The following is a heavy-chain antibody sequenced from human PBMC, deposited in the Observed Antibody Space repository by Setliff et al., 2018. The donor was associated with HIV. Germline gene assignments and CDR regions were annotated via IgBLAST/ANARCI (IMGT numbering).Heavy chain of an antibody. J-gene: IGHJ3*02. CDR3: VRDLMWAFDI. V-gene: IGHV3-7*01. CDR1: GFTFSTYW. CDR2: TNPDGREV. Sequence: GSLRLSCAASGFTFSTYWMIWVRQAPGKGLEWVAHTNPDGREVNYGDAVRGRFTISRDNTKNSLFLQMSSLRVEDTAVYYCVRDLMWAFDIWGQGTMVTVSS. D-gene: IGHD2-21*01.